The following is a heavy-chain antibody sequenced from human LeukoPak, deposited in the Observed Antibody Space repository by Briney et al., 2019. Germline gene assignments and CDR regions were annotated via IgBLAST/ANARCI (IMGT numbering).Heavy chain of an antibody. CDR1: GGSIGSYY. Sequence: PSETLSLTCTVSGGSIGSYYWSWIRQPAGKGLEWIGHIYTSGNTNYNPSLKSRVTMSVDTSKKQFSLKLSSVTAADTAVYYCARDRYNLWSGYYSLDYWGQGTLVTVSS. CDR3: ARDRYNLWSGYYSLDY. CDR2: IYTSGNT. D-gene: IGHD3-3*01. V-gene: IGHV4-4*07. J-gene: IGHJ4*02.